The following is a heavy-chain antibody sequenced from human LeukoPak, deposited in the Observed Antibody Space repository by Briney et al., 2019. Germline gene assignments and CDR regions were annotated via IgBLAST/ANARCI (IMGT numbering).Heavy chain of an antibody. CDR2: ISWDGGST. Sequence: GGSLRLSCAASGFTFDDYAMHWVRQAPGKGLGWVSLISWDGGSTYYADSVKGRFTISRDNSKNSLYLQMNSLRAEDTALYYCAKDGGSDFWSGYPLDYWGQGTLVTVSS. V-gene: IGHV3-43D*04. CDR3: AKDGGSDFWSGYPLDY. D-gene: IGHD3-3*01. J-gene: IGHJ4*02. CDR1: GFTFDDYA.